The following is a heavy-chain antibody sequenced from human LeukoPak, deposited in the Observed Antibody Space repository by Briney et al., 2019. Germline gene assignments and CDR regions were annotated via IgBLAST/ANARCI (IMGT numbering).Heavy chain of an antibody. CDR1: GGSTSSSSYY. CDR2: IYYSGST. D-gene: IGHD3-9*01. J-gene: IGHJ3*02. CDR3: ARGHYYDTLTGQYHDTFDI. V-gene: IGHV4-39*07. Sequence: SETLSLTCTVSGGSTSSSSYYWGWIRQPPGKGLEWIGSIYYSGSTYYNPSLKSRVTISVDTSKNQFSLKLSSVTAADTAVYYCARGHYYDTLTGQYHDTFDIWGQGTVVTVSS.